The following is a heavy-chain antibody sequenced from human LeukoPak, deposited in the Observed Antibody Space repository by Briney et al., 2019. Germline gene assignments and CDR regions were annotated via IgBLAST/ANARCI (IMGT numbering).Heavy chain of an antibody. D-gene: IGHD6-19*01. J-gene: IGHJ6*04. V-gene: IGHV3-33*01. CDR3: ARENAGIAVARTYYYYYGMDV. Sequence: GGSLRLSCAASGITFSSYGMHWVRQAPGKGLDWAAVIWYDGSNKYYADSVKGRFTISRDDSKNTLYLQMNSLRAEDTAVYYCARENAGIAVARTYYYYYGMDVWGKGTTVTVSS. CDR2: IWYDGSNK. CDR1: GITFSSYG.